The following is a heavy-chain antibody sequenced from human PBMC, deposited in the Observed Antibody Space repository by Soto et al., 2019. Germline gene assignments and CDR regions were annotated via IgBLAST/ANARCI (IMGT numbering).Heavy chain of an antibody. D-gene: IGHD6-6*01. CDR1: GVSISSGGYS. V-gene: IGHV4-30-2*01. CDR2: IYHSGST. J-gene: IGHJ1*01. Sequence: SETLSLTCAVSGVSISSGGYSWSWIRQPPGKGLEWIGYIYHSGSTYYNPSLKSRVTISVDRSKNQFSLKLSSVTAADTAVYYCARLDSSSGVFGHWGQGTLVTVSS. CDR3: ARLDSSSGVFGH.